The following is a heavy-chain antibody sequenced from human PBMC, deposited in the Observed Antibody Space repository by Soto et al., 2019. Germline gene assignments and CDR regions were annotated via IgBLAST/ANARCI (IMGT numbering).Heavy chain of an antibody. V-gene: IGHV3-30-3*01. J-gene: IGHJ4*02. CDR3: ARDRGAVLRFLEWLFHY. CDR1: GFTFSSYA. Sequence: GSLRLSCAASGFTFSSYAMHWVRQAPGKGLEWVAVISYDGSNKYYADSVKGRFTISRDNSKNTLYLQMNSLRAEDTAVYYCARDRGAVLRFLEWLFHYWGQGTLVTVSS. CDR2: ISYDGSNK. D-gene: IGHD3-3*01.